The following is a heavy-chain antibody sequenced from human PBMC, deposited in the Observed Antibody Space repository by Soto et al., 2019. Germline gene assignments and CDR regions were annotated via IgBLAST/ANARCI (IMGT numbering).Heavy chain of an antibody. J-gene: IGHJ4*02. V-gene: IGHV4-61*01. Sequence: QVQLQESGPGLVKPSETLSLTCTVSGGSVSSGSYYWSWIRQPPGKGLEWIGYIYSSGSTSYSPSLQSRVPTSVDTAKNRFALKRSSVTAADPAVYYCARAGDGYNYWGQGTLVTVSS. D-gene: IGHD5-12*01. CDR1: GGSVSSGSYY. CDR2: IYSSGST. CDR3: ARAGDGYNY.